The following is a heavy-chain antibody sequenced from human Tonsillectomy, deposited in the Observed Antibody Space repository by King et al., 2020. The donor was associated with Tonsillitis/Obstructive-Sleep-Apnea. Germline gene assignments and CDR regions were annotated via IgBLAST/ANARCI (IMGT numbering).Heavy chain of an antibody. J-gene: IGHJ4*02. D-gene: IGHD6-19*01. Sequence: QLQESGPGLVKPSQTLSLTCTVSGGSISSGGYYWSWIRQHPGKGLEWIGYIYYSGSTYYNPSLKSRVTISVDTSKNQLFLKLSSVTAADTAVYYCARGGGYSSGWYMDFDYWGQGTLVTVSS. CDR3: ARGGGYSSGWYMDFDY. CDR2: IYYSGST. V-gene: IGHV4-31*03. CDR1: GGSISSGGYY.